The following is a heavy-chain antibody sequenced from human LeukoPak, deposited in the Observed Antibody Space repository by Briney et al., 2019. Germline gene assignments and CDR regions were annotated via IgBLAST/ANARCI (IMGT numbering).Heavy chain of an antibody. CDR1: GYSISSGYY. Sequence: SETLSLTCAVSGYSISSGYYWGWIRQPPGKGLEWIGSIYHSGSTYYNPSLKSRVTISVDTSKNQFSLKLSSVTAADTAVYYRARHGATRFLEWLLYLDYWGQGTLVTVSS. V-gene: IGHV4-38-2*01. CDR2: IYHSGST. CDR3: ARHGATRFLEWLLYLDY. D-gene: IGHD3-3*01. J-gene: IGHJ4*02.